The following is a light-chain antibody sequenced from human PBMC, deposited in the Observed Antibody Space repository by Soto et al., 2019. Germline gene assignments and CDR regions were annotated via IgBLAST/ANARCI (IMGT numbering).Light chain of an antibody. CDR1: PSVSSN. V-gene: IGKV3-15*01. J-gene: IGKJ5*01. Sequence: EIVLPQSPGTLSLSPGARAPLSCRARPSVSSNFVAWYQQKPGQAPTLLIYGASTRATGIPARFSGGGSGTEFTLTIRSLQSEDLAVYYCQKYNNWPPITVGQGTRLEIK. CDR2: GAS. CDR3: QKYNNWPPIT.